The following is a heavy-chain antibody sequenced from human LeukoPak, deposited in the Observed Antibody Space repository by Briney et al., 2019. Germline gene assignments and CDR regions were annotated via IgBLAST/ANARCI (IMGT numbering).Heavy chain of an antibody. Sequence: GGSLRLSCAASGFTFSSYAMSWVRQAPGKGMEWVSDISGSGGSTYYADSGKGRFTISREKDKNTLYLQMNSLRAEDTAVYYCAKDLVVGATTLYYFDYWGQGTLVTVSS. V-gene: IGHV3-23*01. D-gene: IGHD1-26*01. J-gene: IGHJ4*02. CDR3: AKDLVVGATTLYYFDY. CDR2: ISGSGGST. CDR1: GFTFSSYA.